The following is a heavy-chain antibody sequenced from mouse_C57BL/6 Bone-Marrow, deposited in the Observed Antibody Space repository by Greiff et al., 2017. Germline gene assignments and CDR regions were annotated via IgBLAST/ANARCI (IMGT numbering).Heavy chain of an antibody. V-gene: IGHV14-2*01. Sequence: VHVKQSGAELVKPGASVKLSCTASGFNIKDYYMHWVKQRTEPGLEWIGRIDPEDGETKYAPKFQGKATITADTSSNTAYLQLSSLTSEDTAVYYWARDYGPWYFDVWGTGTTGTVSS. CDR1: GFNIKDYY. CDR2: IDPEDGET. CDR3: ARDYGPWYFDV. D-gene: IGHD1-1*01. J-gene: IGHJ1*03.